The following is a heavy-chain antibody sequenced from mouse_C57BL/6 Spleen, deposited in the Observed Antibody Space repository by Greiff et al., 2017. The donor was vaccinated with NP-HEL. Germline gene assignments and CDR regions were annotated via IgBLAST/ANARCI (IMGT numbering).Heavy chain of an antibody. J-gene: IGHJ3*01. D-gene: IGHD1-1*01. CDR3: ARGDNYYGSSYWFAY. CDR2: IHPNSGST. V-gene: IGHV1-64*01. Sequence: QVQLQQPGAELVKPGASVQLSCKASGYTFTSYWMHWVQQRPGQGLEWIGMIHPNSGSTTSNEKFKSKATLTVDKSSSTAYMQLSSLTSEDSAVYYCARGDNYYGSSYWFAYWGQGTLVTVSA. CDR1: GYTFTSYW.